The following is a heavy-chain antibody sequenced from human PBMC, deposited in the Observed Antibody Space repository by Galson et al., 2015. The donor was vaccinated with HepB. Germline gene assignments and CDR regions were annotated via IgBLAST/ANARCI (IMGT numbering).Heavy chain of an antibody. J-gene: IGHJ4*02. CDR3: ARAGYCSSTSCYTRFDN. CDR1: GFTFSSYV. Sequence: SLRLSCAASGFTFSSYVMHWVRQAPGKGLEWVAIISFDGSNQYYADSVKGRFTISRDNSENTLYLQMNSLRAEDTAVYYCARAGYCSSTSCYTRFDNWGQGTLVTVSS. D-gene: IGHD2-2*01. CDR2: ISFDGSNQ. V-gene: IGHV3-30-3*01.